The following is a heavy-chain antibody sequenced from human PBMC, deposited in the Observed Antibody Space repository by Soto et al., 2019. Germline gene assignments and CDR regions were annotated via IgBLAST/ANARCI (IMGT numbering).Heavy chain of an antibody. CDR1: GFTFITYA. D-gene: IGHD1-1*01. CDR3: ARDRPVNWNAQPPGDNWFDS. Sequence: EVQLLESGGGLVQPGGSLRLSCAASGFTFITYAMTWVRQVPGKGLEWVSTISGSGGSTYYADSVKGRFTISRDNSKSTVHMQMDSLDAEDTAVYYCARDRPVNWNAQPPGDNWFDSWVQGTLVTVSS. V-gene: IGHV3-23*01. CDR2: ISGSGGST. J-gene: IGHJ5*01.